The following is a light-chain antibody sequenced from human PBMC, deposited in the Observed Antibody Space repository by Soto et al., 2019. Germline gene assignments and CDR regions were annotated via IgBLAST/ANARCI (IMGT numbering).Light chain of an antibody. Sequence: EIVLTQSPGTLSLSPGEGATLSCRASQSVSTNFFAWYQQKPGQAPRLLIYGASTRATGIPDRFSGSGSGTDFTLTISRLEPEDSAVYYCRQYGRTSWTFDQGTKV. V-gene: IGKV3-20*01. J-gene: IGKJ1*01. CDR2: GAS. CDR3: RQYGRTSWT. CDR1: QSVSTNF.